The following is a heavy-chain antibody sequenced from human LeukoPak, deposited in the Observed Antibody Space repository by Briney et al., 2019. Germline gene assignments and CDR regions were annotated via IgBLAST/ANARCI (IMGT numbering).Heavy chain of an antibody. CDR2: IYYSGST. CDR3: AREIYYYGSGPNGMDV. J-gene: IGHJ6*02. CDR1: GGSISSYY. Sequence: SETLSLTCTVSGGSISSYYWSWIRQPPGKGLEWIGYIYYSGSTNYNPSLRSRVTISVDTSKNQFSLKLSSVTAADTAVYYCAREIYYYGSGPNGMDVWGQGTTVTVSS. V-gene: IGHV4-59*01. D-gene: IGHD3-10*01.